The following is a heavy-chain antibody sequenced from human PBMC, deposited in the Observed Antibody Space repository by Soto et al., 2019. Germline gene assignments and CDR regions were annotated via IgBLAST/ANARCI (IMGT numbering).Heavy chain of an antibody. CDR3: ASATVTRVDY. V-gene: IGHV4-30-2*01. CDR1: GGSISSGGYS. CDR2: IYHSGST. Sequence: QLQLQESGSGLVKPSQTLSLTCAVSGGSISSGGYSWSWIRHPPGKGLEWIGYIYHSGSTYYNPPRKSRVTISVDRSKTKFSLKLSSVTAADPAVYYCASATVTRVDYWGQGTLVTVSS. D-gene: IGHD4-17*01. J-gene: IGHJ4*02.